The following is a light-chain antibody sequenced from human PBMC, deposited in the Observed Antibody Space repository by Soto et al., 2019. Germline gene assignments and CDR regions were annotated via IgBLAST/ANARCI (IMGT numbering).Light chain of an antibody. CDR3: QQYSTLPHT. J-gene: IGKJ2*01. V-gene: IGKV3-20*01. Sequence: ENVLTQSPGTLSVSPGERATLSCRASQSVTNKFFAWYQQRPGQAPRLLIYGVSSRATDIPDRFSGSGSGTDFTLTISRLEPEDLVVYYCQQYSTLPHTFGQGTKLEVK. CDR1: QSVTNKF. CDR2: GVS.